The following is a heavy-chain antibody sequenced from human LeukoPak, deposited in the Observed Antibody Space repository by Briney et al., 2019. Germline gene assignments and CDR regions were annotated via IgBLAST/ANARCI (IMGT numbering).Heavy chain of an antibody. V-gene: IGHV3-74*01. CDR3: ASGVSIRLGNAFDF. CDR2: INSDGSNT. CDR1: GFSFSTYW. Sequence: GGSLRLSCVASGFSFSTYWMHWARQDPGKGLVWVSRINSDGSNTIYTDSVKGRFTISRDNAKNTLYLQMNSLRPEDTAVYYCASGVSIRLGNAFDFWGQGTMVTVSS. J-gene: IGHJ3*01. D-gene: IGHD3-10*01.